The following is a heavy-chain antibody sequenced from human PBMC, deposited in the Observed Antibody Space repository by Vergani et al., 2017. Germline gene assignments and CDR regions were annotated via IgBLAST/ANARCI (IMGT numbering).Heavy chain of an antibody. CDR1: CFSLNTRGVS. Sequence: QITLKESGPTLVKPTQPLTLTCTFSCFSLNTRGVSVAWIRQPPGKALDCLALIYWNDDQHYSPSLNNRVTITKDTSNNQVVLTMTNMDYVDTGTYYCVYRKTECGTTGVFYPFYYYYYMDVWGKGTTVTVSS. CDR3: VYRKTECGTTGVFYPFYYYYYMDV. V-gene: IGHV2-5*04. CDR2: IYWNDDQ. J-gene: IGHJ6*03. D-gene: IGHD1-7*01.